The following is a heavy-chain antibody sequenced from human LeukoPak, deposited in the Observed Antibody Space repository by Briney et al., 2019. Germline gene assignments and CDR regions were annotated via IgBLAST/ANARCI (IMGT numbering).Heavy chain of an antibody. CDR1: GYTFTSYA. D-gene: IGHD6-13*01. CDR3: ATHIAAAGPNWFDP. Sequence: GASVKVSCKASGYTFTSYAMNWVRQAPGRGLEWMGWINTNTGNPTYAQGFTGRFVFSLDTSVSTAYLQISSLKAEDTAVYYCATHIAAAGPNWFDPWGQGTLVTVSS. CDR2: INTNTGNP. J-gene: IGHJ5*02. V-gene: IGHV7-4-1*02.